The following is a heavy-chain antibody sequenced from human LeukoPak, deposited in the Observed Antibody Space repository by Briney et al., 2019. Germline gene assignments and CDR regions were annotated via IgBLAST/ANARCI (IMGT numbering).Heavy chain of an antibody. CDR3: AKDGMVYASPYYFDY. CDR2: ISYDGSNK. J-gene: IGHJ4*02. D-gene: IGHD2-8*01. CDR1: GFTFSSYG. V-gene: IGHV3-30*18. Sequence: PGGSLRLSCAASGFTFSSYGIHWVRQAPGKGLEWVAVISYDGSNKYYADSVKGRFTISRDNSKNTLYLQMNSLRAEDTAVYYCAKDGMVYASPYYFDYWGQGTLVTVSS.